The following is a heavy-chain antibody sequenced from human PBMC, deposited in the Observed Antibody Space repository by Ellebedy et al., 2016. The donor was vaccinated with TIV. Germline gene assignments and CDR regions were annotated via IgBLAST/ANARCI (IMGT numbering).Heavy chain of an antibody. V-gene: IGHV5-51*01. CDR1: GYTFTNSW. Sequence: GESLKISCKGPGYTFTNSWIGWVRQMPGEGLEWMGIINPGDSDIRYSPSFQGQVTISADKSISTAYLQWSSLKASDTAMYYCARQYYFDYWGQGTLVTVSS. CDR2: INPGDSDI. CDR3: ARQYYFDY. J-gene: IGHJ4*02.